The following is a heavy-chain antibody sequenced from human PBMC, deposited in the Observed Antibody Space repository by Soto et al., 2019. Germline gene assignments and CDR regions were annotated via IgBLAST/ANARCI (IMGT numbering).Heavy chain of an antibody. J-gene: IGHJ6*02. CDR3: ARELRSIVLMVYAITGPFYGMDV. V-gene: IGHV1-69*13. CDR2: IIPIFGTA. D-gene: IGHD2-8*01. Sequence: SVKVSCKASGGTFSSYAISWVRQAPGQGLEWMGGIIPIFGTANYAQKFQGRVTITADESTSTAYMELSSLRSEDTAVYYCARELRSIVLMVYAITGPFYGMDVWGQGTTGTVSS. CDR1: GGTFSSYA.